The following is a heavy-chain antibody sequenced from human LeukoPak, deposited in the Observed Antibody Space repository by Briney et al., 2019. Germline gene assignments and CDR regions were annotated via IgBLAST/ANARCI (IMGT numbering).Heavy chain of an antibody. V-gene: IGHV5-51*01. J-gene: IGHJ3*02. D-gene: IGHD3-10*01. CDR2: VYPGDSDT. CDR3: AIQALRAITMVRGVIKGPGAFDI. Sequence: PGESLKISCQGSGYTFTTYLIAWVRQMPGKGLEWMGIVYPGDSDTRYSPSFQGQVTISADKSISTAYLQWSSLKASDTAMYYCAIQALRAITMVRGVIKGPGAFDIWGQGTVVTVSS. CDR1: GYTFTTYL.